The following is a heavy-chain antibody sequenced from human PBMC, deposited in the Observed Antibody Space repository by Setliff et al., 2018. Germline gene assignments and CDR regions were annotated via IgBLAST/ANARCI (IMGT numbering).Heavy chain of an antibody. CDR1: GFTFSTYA. CDR2: IRADASRT. V-gene: IGHV3-23*01. J-gene: IGHJ4*02. Sequence: GGSLRLSCAASGFTFSTYAMNWLRQAPGKGLEWVSGIRADASRTYYADSVKGRFTISRDNSRNTLYLQLSSLRAEDTAIYFCAKDRLTIATLDYWGQGTLVTVSS. CDR3: AKDRLTIATLDY. D-gene: IGHD4-4*01.